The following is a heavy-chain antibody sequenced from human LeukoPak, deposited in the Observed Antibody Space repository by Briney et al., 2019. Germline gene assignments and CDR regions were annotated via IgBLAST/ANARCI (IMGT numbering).Heavy chain of an antibody. CDR3: ARDLGIAATTDY. CDR2: IYYSGST. Sequence: PSQTLSLTCTVSGGSISSGDYYWSWIRQPPGKGLEWIGYIYYSGSTYYNPSLKSRVTISVDTSKNQFSLKLSSVTAADTAVYYCARDLGIAATTDYWGQGTLVTVSP. J-gene: IGHJ4*02. D-gene: IGHD6-13*01. V-gene: IGHV4-30-4*01. CDR1: GGSISSGDYY.